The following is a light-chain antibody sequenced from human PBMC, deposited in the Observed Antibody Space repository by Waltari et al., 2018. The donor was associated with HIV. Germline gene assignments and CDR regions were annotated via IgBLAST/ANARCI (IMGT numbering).Light chain of an antibody. CDR3: QVWDSSSDEGV. Sequence: SYVLTQPPSVSVAPGKTARITCEENKIGSKSVPRYQQKPGQAPVLVIYFDSYRPSGIPGRFSGSNSGNTATLTISRVEAGDEADYYCQVWDSSSDEGVFGTGTKVTVL. J-gene: IGLJ1*01. CDR1: KIGSKS. CDR2: FDS. V-gene: IGLV3-21*04.